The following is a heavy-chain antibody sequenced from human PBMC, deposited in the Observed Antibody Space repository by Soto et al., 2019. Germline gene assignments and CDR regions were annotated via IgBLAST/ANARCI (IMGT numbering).Heavy chain of an antibody. V-gene: IGHV4-59*01. Sequence: PSETLSLTCTVSNGSLSSNYWSWIRQSPGKGLEWIGNIYYSGSTNYNPSLKSRVTISVDTSKNQFSLKLSSVTAADTAVYYCASSHHYDFWSGYPPPFDYWGQGTLVTVSS. D-gene: IGHD3-3*01. CDR1: NGSLSSNY. CDR2: IYYSGST. CDR3: ASSHHYDFWSGYPPPFDY. J-gene: IGHJ4*02.